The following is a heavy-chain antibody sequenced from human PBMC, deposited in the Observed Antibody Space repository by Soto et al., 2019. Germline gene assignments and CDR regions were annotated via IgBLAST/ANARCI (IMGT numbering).Heavy chain of an antibody. CDR3: ARDSRAAAVGDYYYDGMDV. D-gene: IGHD6-13*01. Sequence: SETLSLTCTVSGGSISSGDYYWSWIRQPPGKGLEWIGYIYYSGSTYYNPSLKSRVTISVDTSKNQFSLKLSSVTAADTAVYYCARDSRAAAVGDYYYDGMDVWGQGTTVTVSS. J-gene: IGHJ6*02. CDR2: IYYSGST. V-gene: IGHV4-30-4*01. CDR1: GGSISSGDYY.